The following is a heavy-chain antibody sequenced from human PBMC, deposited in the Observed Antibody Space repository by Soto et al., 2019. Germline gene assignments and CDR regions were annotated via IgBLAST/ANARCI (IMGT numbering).Heavy chain of an antibody. D-gene: IGHD6-13*01. J-gene: IGHJ3*02. CDR1: GFTFSSYS. CDR3: ATGYSSSWGSPGDAFDI. CDR2: ISSSSSTI. V-gene: IGHV3-48*01. Sequence: GGSLRLSCAASGFTFSSYSMNWVRQAPGKGLEWVSYISSSSSTIYYADSVKGRFTISRDNAKNSLYLQMNSLRAEDTAVYYCATGYSSSWGSPGDAFDIWGQGTMVTVSS.